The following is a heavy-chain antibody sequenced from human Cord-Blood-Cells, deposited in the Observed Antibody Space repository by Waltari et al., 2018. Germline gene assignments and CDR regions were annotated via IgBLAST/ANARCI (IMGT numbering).Heavy chain of an antibody. CDR1: GGTFSSYA. CDR2: IIPIFGTA. CDR3: ARGKGTIFGVVILQKQDFQH. D-gene: IGHD3-3*01. Sequence: QVQLVQSGAEVKKPGSSVKVSCKASGGTFSSYAISWVRQAPGQGLEGMGGIIPIFGTANYAQKFQGRVTITADKSTSTAYRELSSLGSEDTAVYYCARGKGTIFGVVILQKQDFQHWGQGTLVTVSS. J-gene: IGHJ1*01. V-gene: IGHV1-69*06.